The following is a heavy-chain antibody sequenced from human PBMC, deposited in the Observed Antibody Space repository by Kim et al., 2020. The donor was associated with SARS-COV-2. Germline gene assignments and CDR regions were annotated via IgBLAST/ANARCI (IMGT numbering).Heavy chain of an antibody. J-gene: IGHJ3*01. CDR2: MSYDGGVK. Sequence: GGSLRLSCEASGFSLTNYCMNWVRQAPGTGLEWVAFMSYDGGVKYYGDTVKGRFTISRDTSKNTLFLQMNSVRAEDTAVYYCTRGAVSGYDAFGFWGQGSLVTVSS. CDR1: GFSLTNYC. V-gene: IGHV3-30*03. CDR3: TRGAVSGYDAFGF. D-gene: IGHD6-19*01.